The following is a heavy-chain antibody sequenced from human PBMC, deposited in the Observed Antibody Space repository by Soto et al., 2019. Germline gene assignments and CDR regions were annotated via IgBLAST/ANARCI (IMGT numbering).Heavy chain of an antibody. J-gene: IGHJ3*02. CDR3: ARGNQWLRAFGI. D-gene: IGHD6-19*01. V-gene: IGHV3-30-3*01. CDR1: GFTFSSYA. Sequence: PVGSLRLSCAASGFTFSSYAMHWVRQAPGKGLEWVAVISYDGSNKYYADSVKGRFTISRDNSKNTLYLQMNSLRAEDTAVYYCARGNQWLRAFGIWGQGTMVTVSS. CDR2: ISYDGSNK.